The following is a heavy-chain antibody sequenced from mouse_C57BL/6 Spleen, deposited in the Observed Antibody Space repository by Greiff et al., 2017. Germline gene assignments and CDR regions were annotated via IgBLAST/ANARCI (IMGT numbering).Heavy chain of an antibody. D-gene: IGHD1-1*01. CDR1: GYTFTSYW. J-gene: IGHJ2*01. V-gene: IGHV1-64*01. CDR2: IHPNSGST. Sequence: QVQLQQPGAELVKPGASVKLSCKASGYTFTSYWMHWVKQRPGQGLEWIGMIHPNSGSTNYNEKFKSKDTLTVDKSSSTTYMQISSLTSEDSAVYYCARRSGGLNTSVVATDYFDYWGQGTTLTVSS. CDR3: ARRSGGLNTSVVATDYFDY.